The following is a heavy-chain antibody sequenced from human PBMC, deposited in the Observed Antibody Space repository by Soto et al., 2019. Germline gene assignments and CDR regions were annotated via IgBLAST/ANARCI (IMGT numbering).Heavy chain of an antibody. Sequence: SETLSLTCTVSGGSISSSSYYWGWIRQPPGKGLDWIGSIYYSGSTYYNPSLKSRVTISVDTSKNQFSLKLSSVTAADTAVYYCARLLPSITIFGVTYYYYMDVWAKGTTVTVSS. CDR1: GGSISSSSYY. D-gene: IGHD3-3*01. CDR2: IYYSGST. CDR3: ARLLPSITIFGVTYYYYMDV. V-gene: IGHV4-39*01. J-gene: IGHJ6*03.